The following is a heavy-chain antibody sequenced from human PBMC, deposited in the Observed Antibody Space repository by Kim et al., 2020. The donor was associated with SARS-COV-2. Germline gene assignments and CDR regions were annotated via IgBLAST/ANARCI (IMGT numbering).Heavy chain of an antibody. D-gene: IGHD3-9*01. CDR1: GGSFSGYY. CDR3: ATTNFDWLLKGNWFDP. Sequence: SETLSLTCAVYGGSFSGYYWSWIRQPPGKGLEWIGEINHSGSTNYNPSLKSRVTISVDTSKNQFSLKLSSVTAADTAVYYCATTNFDWLLKGNWFDPWGQGTLVTVSS. V-gene: IGHV4-34*01. CDR2: INHSGST. J-gene: IGHJ5*02.